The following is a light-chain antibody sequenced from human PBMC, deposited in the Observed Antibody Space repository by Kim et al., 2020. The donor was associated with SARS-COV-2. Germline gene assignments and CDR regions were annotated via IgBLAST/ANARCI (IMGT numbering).Light chain of an antibody. V-gene: IGKV3-20*01. Sequence: PGERATLSCRASQSVSSSYLAWYQQKPGQAPRLLIYVASSRATGIPDRFSGSGSGTDFTLTISRLEPEDFAVYYCQQYGSSPPMYTFGQGTKLEIK. CDR2: VAS. CDR1: QSVSSSY. J-gene: IGKJ2*01. CDR3: QQYGSSPPMYT.